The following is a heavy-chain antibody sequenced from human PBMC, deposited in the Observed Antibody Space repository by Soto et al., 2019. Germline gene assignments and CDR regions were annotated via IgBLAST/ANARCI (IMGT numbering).Heavy chain of an antibody. V-gene: IGHV2-5*02. CDR2: IYWDDDK. J-gene: IGHJ3*02. D-gene: IGHD7-27*01. CDR1: GLSLSTSGVG. CDR3: VHSSKGLGRRAFDI. Sequence: QITLKESGPTLGKPTQTVTLTCTVSGLSLSTSGVGVGWIRQPPGKALEWLAIIYWDDDKRYSPSLKSRLTITKDTSKNQVVLTMTNTDPVDTATYYCVHSSKGLGRRAFDIWGQGTMVSVSS.